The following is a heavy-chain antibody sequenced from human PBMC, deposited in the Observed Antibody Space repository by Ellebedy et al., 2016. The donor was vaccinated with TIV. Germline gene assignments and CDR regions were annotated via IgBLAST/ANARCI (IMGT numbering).Heavy chain of an antibody. Sequence: AASVKVSCKASGYTFTGYYMHWVRQAPGQGLEWMGWINPNSGGTNYARKFQGRVTMTRDTSISTAYMELSRLRSDDTAVYYCARDFDYGDYYYFDYWGQGTLVTVSS. D-gene: IGHD4-17*01. CDR3: ARDFDYGDYYYFDY. CDR2: INPNSGGT. J-gene: IGHJ4*02. CDR1: GYTFTGYY. V-gene: IGHV1-2*02.